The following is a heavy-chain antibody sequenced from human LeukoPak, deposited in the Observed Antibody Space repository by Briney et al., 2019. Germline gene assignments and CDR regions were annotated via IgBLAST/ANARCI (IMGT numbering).Heavy chain of an antibody. CDR2: IWYDGSNK. Sequence: GRSLRLSCAASGFTFSSYGMHWVRQAPGKGLEWVAVIWYDGSNKYYADSVKGRFTISRDNSKNTLYLQMNSLRAGDTAVYYCARGYYAGYYFAYWGQGTLVTVSS. V-gene: IGHV3-33*01. CDR1: GFTFSSYG. J-gene: IGHJ4*02. D-gene: IGHD3-10*01. CDR3: ARGYYAGYYFAY.